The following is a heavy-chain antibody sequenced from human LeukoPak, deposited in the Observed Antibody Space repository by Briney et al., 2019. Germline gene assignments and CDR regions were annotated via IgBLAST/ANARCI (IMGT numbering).Heavy chain of an antibody. CDR1: GYTFTSYY. CDR3: AREASNSWYLRGLSDY. V-gene: IGHV1-46*01. D-gene: IGHD6-13*01. Sequence: ASVKVSCKASGYTFTSYYMHWVRQAPGQGLEWMGIINPSGGSTSYAQKFQGRVTMTRDMSTSTVYMELSSLRSEDTAVYYCAREASNSWYLRGLSDYWGQGTLVTVSS. CDR2: INPSGGST. J-gene: IGHJ4*02.